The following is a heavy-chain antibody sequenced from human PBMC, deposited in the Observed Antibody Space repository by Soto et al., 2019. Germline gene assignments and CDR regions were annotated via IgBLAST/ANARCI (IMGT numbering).Heavy chain of an antibody. CDR1: GFTFDDYA. V-gene: IGHV3-9*01. J-gene: IGHJ3*02. CDR2: ITWNGVNT. D-gene: IGHD2-15*01. CDR3: TRGSSSFGTCAFDI. Sequence: EEQLVESGGALVQPGRSLRLSCAASGFTFDDYAMHWVRQVPGKGLEWVSFITWNGVNTAYADSIRGRFTISRDNAKNSLYLKMNSLSAEDTAFYYWTRGSSSFGTCAFDIWGQGTMVAVSS.